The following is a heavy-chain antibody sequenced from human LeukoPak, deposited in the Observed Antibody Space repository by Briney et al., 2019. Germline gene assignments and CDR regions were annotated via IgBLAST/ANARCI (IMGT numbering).Heavy chain of an antibody. CDR2: ISSSSSYI. D-gene: IGHD1-26*01. J-gene: IGHJ3*02. Sequence: GGSLRLSCAASGFTFSSYSMNWVRQAPGKGLEWVSSISSSSSYIYYADSVKGRFTISRDNAKNSLYLQMNSLRAEDTAVYYCARKAQTGSHSGPFDIWGQGTLVTVPS. CDR3: ARKAQTGSHSGPFDI. CDR1: GFTFSSYS. V-gene: IGHV3-21*01.